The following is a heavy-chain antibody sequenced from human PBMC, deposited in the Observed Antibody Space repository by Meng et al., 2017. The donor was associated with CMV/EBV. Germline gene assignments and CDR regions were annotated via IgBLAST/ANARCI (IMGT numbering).Heavy chain of an antibody. CDR2: IYSGGSST. D-gene: IGHD6-6*01. V-gene: IGHV3-23*03. J-gene: IGHJ5*02. CDR3: ALAALDLFDP. CDR1: GFTFSSYA. Sequence: GESLKISCAASGFTFSSYAMSWVRQAPGKGLEWVSVIYSGGSSTYYADSVKGRFTISRDNSENTLYLQMNSLRAEDTAVYYCALAALDLFDPWGQGTLVTVSS.